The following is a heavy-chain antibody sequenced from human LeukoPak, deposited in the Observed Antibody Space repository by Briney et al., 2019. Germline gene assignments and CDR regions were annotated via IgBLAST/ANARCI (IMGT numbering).Heavy chain of an antibody. V-gene: IGHV3-30*03. CDR2: ISYDGSNK. D-gene: IGHD2-2*02. CDR3: ARERGDIFCTSTSCYTFAFDI. Sequence: GGSLRLSCAASGFTFSSYGMHWVRQAPGKGLEWVAVISYDGSNKYYADSVKGRFTISRDNSKNTLYLQMNSLRAEDTAVYYCARERGDIFCTSTSCYTFAFDIWGQGTMVTVSS. CDR1: GFTFSSYG. J-gene: IGHJ3*02.